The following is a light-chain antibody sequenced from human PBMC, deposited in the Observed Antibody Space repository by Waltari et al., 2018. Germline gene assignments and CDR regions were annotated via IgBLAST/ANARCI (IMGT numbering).Light chain of an antibody. Sequence: EVVLTQSPGTLSLSPGEGATLSCRASQTVSLSYLAWDQPKPGQSPRLLIYDASRRATGIPDRFTGSGSGTDFTLTISRLEPEDFAVYYCQQYGSSPITYGQGTRLEIK. CDR1: QTVSLSY. J-gene: IGKJ5*01. V-gene: IGKV3-20*01. CDR2: DAS. CDR3: QQYGSSPIT.